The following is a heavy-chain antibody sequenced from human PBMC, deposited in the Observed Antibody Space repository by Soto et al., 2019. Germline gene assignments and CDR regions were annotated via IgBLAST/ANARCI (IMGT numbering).Heavy chain of an antibody. J-gene: IGHJ4*02. CDR3: AKDRTPPLSLSPSSQAIKNLLVGQCFDA. D-gene: IGHD2-8*02. Sequence: GGSLRLSCAASGFAFHTHALSWVRQAPGKGLEWVSGISASGVTTYYADSVKGRFTISRDNSKNTVTLQMNSLRAEDTAFYYCAKDRTPPLSLSPSSQAIKNLLVGQCFDAWGQGTLVTVSS. CDR2: ISASGVTT. CDR1: GFAFHTHA. V-gene: IGHV3-23*01.